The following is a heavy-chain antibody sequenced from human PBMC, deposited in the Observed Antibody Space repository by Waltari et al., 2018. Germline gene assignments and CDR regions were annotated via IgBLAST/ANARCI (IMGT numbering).Heavy chain of an antibody. CDR2: IYYSGST. CDR3: ASLHRGAFDI. J-gene: IGHJ3*02. Sequence: QVQLQESGPGLVKPSETLSLTCAVSGYSISSGYYWGWIRQPPGKGLEWIGSIYYSGSTYYNPSLKSRVTISVDTSKNQFSLKLSSVTAADTAVYYCASLHRGAFDIWGQGTMVTVSS. V-gene: IGHV4-38-2*01. CDR1: GYSISSGYY.